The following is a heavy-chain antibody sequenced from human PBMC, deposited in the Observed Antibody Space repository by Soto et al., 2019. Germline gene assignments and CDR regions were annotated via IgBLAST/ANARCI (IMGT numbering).Heavy chain of an antibody. D-gene: IGHD3-22*01. CDR2: IYYSGST. V-gene: IGHV4-59*01. CDR3: ARGIVVVAYAFDI. J-gene: IGHJ3*02. CDR1: GGSISSYY. Sequence: PSETLSLTCTVSGGSISSYYWSWIRQPPGKGLEWIGYIYYSGSTNYNPSLKSRVTISVDTSKNQFSLKLSSVTAADTAVYYCARGIVVVAYAFDIWGQGTMVTVSS.